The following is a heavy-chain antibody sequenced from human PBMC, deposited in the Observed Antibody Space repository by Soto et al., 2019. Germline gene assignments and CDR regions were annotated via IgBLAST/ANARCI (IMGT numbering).Heavy chain of an antibody. CDR2: TYYRYKWYN. CDR3: ARGLTTGGFGKFDY. CDR1: GDSVSSNSAA. J-gene: IGHJ4*02. V-gene: IGHV6-1*01. Sequence: LAQTLALTCAISGDSVSSNSAAWNWIRQSPSRGPEWLGRTYYRYKWYNDYAVSVRSRITINPDTSKNQFSLQLNSVTPEDTAVYYCARGLTTGGFGKFDYWGQGTLLTVSS. D-gene: IGHD1-1*01.